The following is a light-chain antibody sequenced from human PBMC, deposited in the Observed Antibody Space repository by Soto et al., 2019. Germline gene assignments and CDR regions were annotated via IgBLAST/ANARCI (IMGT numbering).Light chain of an antibody. Sequence: SGLTKPASVSGSPGQSITISCTGTSSDVGGYNYVSWYQQHPGKAPKLMIYEVSNRPSGVSNRFSGSKSGNTASLTISGLQAEDEADYYCSSYTSSSTLYVFGTGTKVTVL. J-gene: IGLJ1*01. CDR3: SSYTSSSTLYV. CDR2: EVS. V-gene: IGLV2-14*01. CDR1: SSDVGGYNY.